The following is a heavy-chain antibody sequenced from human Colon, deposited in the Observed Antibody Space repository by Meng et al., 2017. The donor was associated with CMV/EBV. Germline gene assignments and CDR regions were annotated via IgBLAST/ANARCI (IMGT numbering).Heavy chain of an antibody. Sequence: QEQLVQSGAEVKKPGASVKVSCKASGFTFSTQYIHWVRQAPGQGLEWLGIIKPSGESTGYAQKFQGRVTMTRDTSTSTVYMELSRLRSEDTAMYYCTRDIVLWGQGTLVTVSS. CDR2: IKPSGEST. CDR3: TRDIVL. CDR1: GFTFSTQY. D-gene: IGHD2-15*01. V-gene: IGHV1-46*01. J-gene: IGHJ4*02.